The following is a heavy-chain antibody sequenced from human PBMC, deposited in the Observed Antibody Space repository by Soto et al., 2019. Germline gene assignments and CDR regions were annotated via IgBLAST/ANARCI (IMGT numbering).Heavy chain of an antibody. Sequence: GGSLRLSCAASGFTFSSYGMHWVRQAPGKGLEWVAVIWYDGSNKYYADSVKGRFTISRDNSKNTLYLQMNSLRAEDTAVYYCARDIRWGRFGEPGVSWFDPWGQGTLVTVSS. CDR2: IWYDGSNK. J-gene: IGHJ5*02. D-gene: IGHD3-10*01. V-gene: IGHV3-33*01. CDR1: GFTFSSYG. CDR3: ARDIRWGRFGEPGVSWFDP.